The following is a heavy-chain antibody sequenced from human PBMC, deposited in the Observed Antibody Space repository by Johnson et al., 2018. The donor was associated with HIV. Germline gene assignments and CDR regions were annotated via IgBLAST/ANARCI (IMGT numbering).Heavy chain of an antibody. V-gene: IGHV3-30*04. CDR3: ARDRWFFALRARGAFDI. J-gene: IGHJ3*02. CDR1: GFTFSSYV. Sequence: QVQLVESGGGVVQPGRSLRLSCAASGFTFSSYVMHWVRQAPGKGLEWVAVISYDGSNKYYADSVKGRFTISRDNSKNSLYLQMNSLRAEDTAVYYCARDRWFFALRARGAFDIWGQGTMVTVSS. D-gene: IGHD4-23*01. CDR2: ISYDGSNK.